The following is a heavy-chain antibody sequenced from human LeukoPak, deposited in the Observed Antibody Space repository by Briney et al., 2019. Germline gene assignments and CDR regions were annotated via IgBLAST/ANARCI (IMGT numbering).Heavy chain of an antibody. V-gene: IGHV3-74*01. J-gene: IGHJ4*02. Sequence: PGGSLRLSCAASGFTFSSYWMHWVRQAPGKGLVWVSRINSDGSSTSYADSAKGRFTISRDNAKNTLYLQMNSLRAEDTAVYYCARDPEWLLYRYLDYWGQGTLVTVSP. CDR1: GFTFSSYW. D-gene: IGHD3-3*01. CDR3: ARDPEWLLYRYLDY. CDR2: INSDGSST.